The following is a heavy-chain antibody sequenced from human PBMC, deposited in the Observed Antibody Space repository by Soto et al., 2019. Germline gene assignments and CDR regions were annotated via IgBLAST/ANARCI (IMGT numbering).Heavy chain of an antibody. V-gene: IGHV1-69*01. D-gene: IGHD3-9*01. J-gene: IGHJ4*02. CDR1: GGTFSSYA. Sequence: QVQLVQSGAEVKKSGSSVKVSCKASGGTFSSYAISWVRQAPGQGLEWMGGIIPIFGTANYAQKFQGRVTITADESTSTAYMELSSLRSEDTAVYYCARTLRYFDWLFDFDYWGQGTLVTVSS. CDR3: ARTLRYFDWLFDFDY. CDR2: IIPIFGTA.